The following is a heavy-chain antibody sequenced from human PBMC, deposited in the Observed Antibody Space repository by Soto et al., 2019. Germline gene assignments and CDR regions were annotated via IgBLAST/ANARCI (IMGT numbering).Heavy chain of an antibody. CDR1: GFTFSDYY. D-gene: IGHD3-22*01. Sequence: QVQLVESGGGLVQTSGSLRIACAASGFTFSDYYMSWVRQAPGKGLGWVSYISSSGNTIYYADSVKGRFTISRDNAKNSVYLQMNSLRAEDTALYFCAKMSSENYYDPVFSWGQGTLVTVSS. CDR3: AKMSSENYYDPVFS. V-gene: IGHV3-11*01. CDR2: ISSSGNTI. J-gene: IGHJ4*02.